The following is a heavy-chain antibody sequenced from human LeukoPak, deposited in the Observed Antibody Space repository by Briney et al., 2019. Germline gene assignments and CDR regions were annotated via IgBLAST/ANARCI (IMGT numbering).Heavy chain of an antibody. V-gene: IGHV3-7*04. Sequence: GGSLRLSCAASGFTFSSHWMTWVRQAPGRGLEWVANIKQDGSEKYYLDSVKGRFTISRDNANNSLYLQMNSLRGEDTAVYYCARGFRGANWFDPWGQGTLVTVSS. J-gene: IGHJ5*02. CDR2: IKQDGSEK. CDR3: ARGFRGANWFDP. D-gene: IGHD3-10*01. CDR1: GFTFSSHW.